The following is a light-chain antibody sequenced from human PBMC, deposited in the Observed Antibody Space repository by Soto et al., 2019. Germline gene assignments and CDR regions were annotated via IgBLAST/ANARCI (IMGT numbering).Light chain of an antibody. Sequence: QSVLXQPASVSGSPGQSIAISCTGSSSDVGGYKYVSWYQQHPGKAPKLIVYDVSNRPSGVSDRFSGSKSGNTASLTISGLQYEDEADYYCSSYTSSNSYVFGTGTKVTVL. CDR2: DVS. CDR3: SSYTSSNSYV. CDR1: SSDVGGYKY. J-gene: IGLJ1*01. V-gene: IGLV2-14*03.